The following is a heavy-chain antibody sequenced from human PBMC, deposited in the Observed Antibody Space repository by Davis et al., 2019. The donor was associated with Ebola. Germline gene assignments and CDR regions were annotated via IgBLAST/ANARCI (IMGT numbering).Heavy chain of an antibody. CDR2: ISYDGSNK. CDR1: GFTFSSYG. V-gene: IGHV3-30*03. D-gene: IGHD2-21*01. CDR3: ARAGGWVRRYCGGDCSDY. J-gene: IGHJ4*02. Sequence: GESLKISCAASGFTFSSYGMHWVRQAPGKGLEWVAVISYDGSNKYYVDSVKGRFTISRDNAKNSLYLQMNSLRAEDTAVYYCARAGGWVRRYCGGDCSDYWGQGTLVTVSS.